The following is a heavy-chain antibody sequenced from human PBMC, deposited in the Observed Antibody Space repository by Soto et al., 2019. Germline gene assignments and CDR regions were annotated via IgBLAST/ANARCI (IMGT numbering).Heavy chain of an antibody. Sequence: GGSLRLSCAASGFTFSSYAMSWVRQAPGKGLEWVSAISGSGGSTYYADSVKGRFTISRDNSKNTLYLQMNSLRAEDTAVYYCAKFTVVPAATVYFYYGMDVWGQGTTVTVSS. CDR3: AKFTVVPAATVYFYYGMDV. D-gene: IGHD2-2*01. J-gene: IGHJ6*02. CDR2: ISGSGGST. V-gene: IGHV3-23*01. CDR1: GFTFSSYA.